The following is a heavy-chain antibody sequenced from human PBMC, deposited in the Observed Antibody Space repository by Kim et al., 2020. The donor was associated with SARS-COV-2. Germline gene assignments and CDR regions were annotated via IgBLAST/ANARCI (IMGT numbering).Heavy chain of an antibody. V-gene: IGHV4-39*01. CDR3: ARQGWYDSSAPNWFDP. Sequence: SETLSLTCTVSGGSISSSSYYWGWIRQPPGKGLEWIGSIYYSGSTYYNPSLKSRVTISVDTSKNQFSLKLSSVTAADTVVYYCARQGWYDSSAPNWFDPWGPGTLVTVSS. CDR1: GGSISSSSYY. CDR2: IYYSGST. D-gene: IGHD3-22*01. J-gene: IGHJ5*02.